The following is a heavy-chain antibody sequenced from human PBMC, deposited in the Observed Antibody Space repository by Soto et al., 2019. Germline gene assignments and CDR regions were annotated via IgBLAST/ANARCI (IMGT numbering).Heavy chain of an antibody. Sequence: PGGSLRLSCTASGFSFSSYSMHWVRQAPGKGLEGVTVISYDGSNKYYADSVKGRFTISRDNSKNTLYLQMNSLRAEDTAVYYCARENAQYDSSGYYTYYFDYWGQGTLVTVSS. CDR1: GFSFSSYS. D-gene: IGHD3-22*01. J-gene: IGHJ4*02. V-gene: IGHV3-30-3*01. CDR3: ARENAQYDSSGYYTYYFDY. CDR2: ISYDGSNK.